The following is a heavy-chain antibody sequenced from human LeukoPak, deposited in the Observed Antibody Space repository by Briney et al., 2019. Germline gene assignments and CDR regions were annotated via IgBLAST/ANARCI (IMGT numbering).Heavy chain of an antibody. J-gene: IGHJ4*02. CDR3: ARGGCDGGSCLDYY. CDR2: INPSSGST. V-gene: IGHV1-46*01. D-gene: IGHD2-15*01. CDR1: GYTFTSYD. Sequence: ASVKVSCKASGYTFTSYDMHWVRQAPGQGLEWMAIINPSSGSTSYAQKFQGRVSVTRDTSTSTVYMDLSSLRSEDTAVYYCARGGCDGGSCLDYYWGQGTLVTVSS.